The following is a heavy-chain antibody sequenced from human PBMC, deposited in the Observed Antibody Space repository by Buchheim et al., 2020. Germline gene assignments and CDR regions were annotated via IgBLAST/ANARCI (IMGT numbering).Heavy chain of an antibody. D-gene: IGHD2-8*02. Sequence: EVQLLESGGGLVQPGGSLRLSCAASGFTFSSYAMNWVRQAPGKGLVWVSRINSDGSSTSYADSVKGRFTISRDNAKNTLYLQMNSLRAEDTAVYYCARVGGPHDCTGGVCHQPDYWGQGTL. CDR1: GFTFSSYA. J-gene: IGHJ4*02. CDR2: INSDGSST. V-gene: IGHV3-74*02. CDR3: ARVGGPHDCTGGVCHQPDY.